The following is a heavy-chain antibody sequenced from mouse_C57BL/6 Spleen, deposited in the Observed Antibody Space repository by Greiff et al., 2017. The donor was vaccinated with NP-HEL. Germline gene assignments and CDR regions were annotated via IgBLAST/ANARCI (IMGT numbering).Heavy chain of an antibody. Sequence: QVQLQQSGPELVKPGASVKISCKASGYAFSSSWMNWVKQRPGKGLEWIGRIYPGDGDTNYNGKFKGKATLTADKSSSTAYMQLSSLTSEDSAVYFCARTLLRIYYFDYWGQGTTLTVSS. CDR2: IYPGDGDT. D-gene: IGHD1-1*01. CDR3: ARTLLRIYYFDY. J-gene: IGHJ2*01. CDR1: GYAFSSSW. V-gene: IGHV1-82*01.